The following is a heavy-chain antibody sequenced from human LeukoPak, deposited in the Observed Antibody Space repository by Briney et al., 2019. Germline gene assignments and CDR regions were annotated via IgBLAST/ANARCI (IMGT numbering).Heavy chain of an antibody. CDR2: ISSSSSTI. CDR3: AKDPPGYSSSWYDAFDI. CDR1: GFTFSSYS. J-gene: IGHJ3*02. Sequence: GGSLRLSCAASGFTFSSYSMNRVRQAPGKGLEWVSYISSSSSTIYYADSVKGRFTISRDNSKNTLYLQMNSLRAEDTAVYYCAKDPPGYSSSWYDAFDIWGQGTMVTVSS. V-gene: IGHV3-48*01. D-gene: IGHD6-13*01.